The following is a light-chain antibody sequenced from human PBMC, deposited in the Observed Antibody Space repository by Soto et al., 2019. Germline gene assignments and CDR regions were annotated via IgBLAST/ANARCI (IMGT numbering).Light chain of an antibody. V-gene: IGKV4-1*01. J-gene: IGKJ1*01. CDR3: QQYYGTPVT. CDR1: QSVLYSSNSKNY. Sequence: DIVMTQSPDSLGVSLGERVTINCKSSQSVLYSSNSKNYLAWYQQKPGQPPKLLIYWASTRESGVPDRFSGSGSGTDFTLTISSLQAEDVAVYYCQQYYGTPVTFGQGTKVEIK. CDR2: WAS.